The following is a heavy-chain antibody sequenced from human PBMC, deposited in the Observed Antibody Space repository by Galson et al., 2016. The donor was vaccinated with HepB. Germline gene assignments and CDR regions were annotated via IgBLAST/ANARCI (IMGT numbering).Heavy chain of an antibody. D-gene: IGHD4-17*01. CDR2: TYYRSKWYK. J-gene: IGHJ4*02. Sequence: CAISGDSVSSNSAAWSWIRQSPSRGLEWLGRTYYRSKWYKVYAVSVQSRITINPDTSKNQFSLHLNSVTPEDTAVYFCAREDTDYGDPNYFDSWGQGTLVTVSS. V-gene: IGHV6-1*01. CDR1: GDSVSSNSAA. CDR3: AREDTDYGDPNYFDS.